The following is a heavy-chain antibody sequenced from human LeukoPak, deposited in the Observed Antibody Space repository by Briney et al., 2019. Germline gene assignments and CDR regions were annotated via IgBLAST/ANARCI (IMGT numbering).Heavy chain of an antibody. J-gene: IGHJ5*02. V-gene: IGHV3-11*01. CDR2: ITSSSTTT. CDR1: GFTFSDHY. CDR3: VRGAGPLFDP. Sequence: PGGSLRLSCAASGFTFSDHYMSRIRQAPGKGLEWLSYITSSSTTTSYADSVKGRFTVSRDNAKNSLYLQMNGLRADDTAVYYCVRGAGPLFDPWGQGTLVTVS.